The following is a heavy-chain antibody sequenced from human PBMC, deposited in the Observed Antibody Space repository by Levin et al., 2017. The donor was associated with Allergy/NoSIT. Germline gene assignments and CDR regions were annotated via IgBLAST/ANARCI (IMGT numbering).Heavy chain of an antibody. D-gene: IGHD1/OR15-1a*01. CDR1: GGSISSADYY. J-gene: IGHJ3*02. Sequence: SQTLSLTCTVSGGSISSADYYWSWIRQPPGKGLEWIGYIYYLGGTHYNPSLKSRLTISIDTSKNQFSLKLSSVTAADTALYYCARSGGSGTSDAFDIWGQGTMLTVSS. CDR2: IYYLGGT. CDR3: ARSGGSGTSDAFDI. V-gene: IGHV4-30-4*01.